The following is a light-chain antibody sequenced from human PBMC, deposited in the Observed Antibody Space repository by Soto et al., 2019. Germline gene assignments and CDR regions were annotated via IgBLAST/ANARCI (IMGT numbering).Light chain of an antibody. CDR1: QSVSSY. Sequence: EIVLTQSPGNLSLSPGERATLSCRASQSVSSYLAWYQQKRGQAPRLLISGASSRATGIPDRFSGSGSGTDFTLTISRLEPEDFAVYYCRQYGSSPGTFGGGTKVEIK. CDR3: RQYGSSPGT. V-gene: IGKV3-20*01. CDR2: GAS. J-gene: IGKJ4*01.